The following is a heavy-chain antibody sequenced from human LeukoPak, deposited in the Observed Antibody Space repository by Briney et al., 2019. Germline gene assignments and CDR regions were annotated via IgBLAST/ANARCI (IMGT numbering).Heavy chain of an antibody. CDR1: GGSLSSYF. V-gene: IGHV4-59*12. D-gene: IGHD4-17*01. CDR2: MHNSGTS. Sequence: PSETLSLTCTVSGGSLSSYFWNWIRQTPGKGLEWIWYMHNSGTSNYNPSLKSRVTISVDTSKNQSSLKLSSVTAADTAVYYCARSYGDYVNWFDPWGQGTLVTVSS. J-gene: IGHJ5*02. CDR3: ARSYGDYVNWFDP.